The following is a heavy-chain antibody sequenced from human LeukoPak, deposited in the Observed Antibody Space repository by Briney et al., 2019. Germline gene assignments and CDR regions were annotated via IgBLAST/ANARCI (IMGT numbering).Heavy chain of an antibody. D-gene: IGHD2-2*01. CDR3: ARDQCTSTSCYALYGMDV. Sequence: SETLSLTCTVSGGYVSSGSYYWSWIRQPPGKGLEWIGYVYYSGNTNYNPSLKSRVTISVDTSKNQFSLKLSSVTAADTAVYYCARDQCTSTSCYALYGMDVWGKGTTVTVSS. CDR1: GGYVSSGSYY. V-gene: IGHV4-61*01. CDR2: VYYSGNT. J-gene: IGHJ6*04.